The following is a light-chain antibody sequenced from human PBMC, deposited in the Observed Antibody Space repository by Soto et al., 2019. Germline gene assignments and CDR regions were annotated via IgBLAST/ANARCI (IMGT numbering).Light chain of an antibody. V-gene: IGKV1-39*01. J-gene: IGKJ5*01. Sequence: DIQMTQSPSSLSASVGDRVTITCRASQTISGYLNWYQQKPGKAPELLIYAASYLGNGVPSRFSGSGSGTYFTLTISSLQPEDLATYYCQQYHTSSITFGQGTRLEN. CDR1: QTISGY. CDR2: AAS. CDR3: QQYHTSSIT.